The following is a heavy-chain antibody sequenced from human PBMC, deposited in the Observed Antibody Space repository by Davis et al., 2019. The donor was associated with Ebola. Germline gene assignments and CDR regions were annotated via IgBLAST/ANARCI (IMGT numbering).Heavy chain of an antibody. CDR3: ARDPLSYYDFWSGYPHLVFDI. Sequence: GGSLRLSCAASGFTFSNYWMSWVRQAPGKGLEWVANIKQDGSEKYYVDSVKGRFTISRDNANNSLYLQMNSLRAEDTALYYCARDPLSYYDFWSGYPHLVFDIWGQGTVVTVSS. D-gene: IGHD3-3*01. J-gene: IGHJ3*02. V-gene: IGHV3-7*01. CDR1: GFTFSNYW. CDR2: IKQDGSEK.